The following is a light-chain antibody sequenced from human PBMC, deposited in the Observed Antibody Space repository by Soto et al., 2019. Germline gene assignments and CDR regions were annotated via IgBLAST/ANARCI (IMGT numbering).Light chain of an antibody. Sequence: QSALTQPPSASGSPGQSLTISCTGTSSDVGAYKYVSWYQQYPGKAPKLMIYEVTKRPSGVPDRFSGSKSGNTASLTVSGLQAEDEADYCCSSYAGSNIYVFGTGTQLTVL. J-gene: IGLJ1*01. V-gene: IGLV2-8*01. CDR3: SSYAGSNIYV. CDR2: EVT. CDR1: SSDVGAYKY.